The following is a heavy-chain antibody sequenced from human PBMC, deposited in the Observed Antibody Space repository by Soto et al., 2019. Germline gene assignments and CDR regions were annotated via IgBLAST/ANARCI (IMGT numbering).Heavy chain of an antibody. D-gene: IGHD5-18*01. CDR3: ARDHVRELEYSYGIDY. V-gene: IGHV4-31*03. J-gene: IGHJ4*02. CDR1: GGSISSGGYY. CDR2: IYYSGST. Sequence: QVQLQESGPGLVKPSQTLSLTCTVSGGSISSGGYYWSWIRQHPGKGLEWIGYIYYSGSTNYNPSLKSRVTISVDTSKNQFSLKLSSVTAADTAVYYCARDHVRELEYSYGIDYWGQGTLVTVSS.